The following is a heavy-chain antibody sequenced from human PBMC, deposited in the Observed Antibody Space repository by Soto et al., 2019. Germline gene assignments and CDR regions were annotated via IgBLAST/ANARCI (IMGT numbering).Heavy chain of an antibody. Sequence: QLQLQESGPGLVKPSETLSLTCTVSGGSISSSSYYWGWIRQPPGKGLEWIGSIYYSGSTYYNPSLKSRVTISVDTSKNQFSLKLSSVTAADTAVYYCARPGPGGDYAGWVRWFDPWGQGTLVTVSS. CDR3: ARPGPGGDYAGWVRWFDP. V-gene: IGHV4-39*01. CDR1: GGSISSSSYY. J-gene: IGHJ5*02. CDR2: IYYSGST. D-gene: IGHD4-17*01.